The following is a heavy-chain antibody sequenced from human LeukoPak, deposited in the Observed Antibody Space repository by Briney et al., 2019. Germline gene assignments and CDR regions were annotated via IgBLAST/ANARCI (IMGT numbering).Heavy chain of an antibody. J-gene: IGHJ6*02. CDR3: ARARTTGFYYYYGMDV. CDR2: IIPILGIA. CDR1: GGTFSSYA. Sequence: ASVKVSCKASGGTFSSYAISWGRQAPGQGLEWMGRIIPILGIANYAQKFQGRVTITADKSTSTAYMELSSLRSEDTAVYYCARARTTGFYYYYGMDVWGQGTTVTVSS. V-gene: IGHV1-69*04. D-gene: IGHD2-8*02.